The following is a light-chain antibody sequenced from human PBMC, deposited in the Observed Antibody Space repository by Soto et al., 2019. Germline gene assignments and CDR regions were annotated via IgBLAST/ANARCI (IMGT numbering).Light chain of an antibody. Sequence: QSVLTQPPSMSGAPGQRVTISCTGSSSNIGAGYDVHWYQQHPGTAPKLLILDNNNRPSGVPDRFSGSKSDTSASLAITGLQAEDEADYYCQSFDTSLSGFVVFGGGTQLTVL. V-gene: IGLV1-40*01. CDR3: QSFDTSLSGFVV. J-gene: IGLJ2*01. CDR1: SSNIGAGYD. CDR2: DNN.